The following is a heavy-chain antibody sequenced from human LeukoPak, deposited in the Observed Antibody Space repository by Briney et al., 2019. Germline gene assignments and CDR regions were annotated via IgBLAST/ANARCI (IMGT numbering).Heavy chain of an antibody. CDR3: AREGAIRTFHY. D-gene: IGHD1-26*01. Sequence: QPGGSLRLSCAASGFTFSSYAMNWVRQAPGKGLEWVSGISGSGTGTYYADSVKGRFTISRDNSKNTLYLQMNSLRAEDTAAYYCAREGAIRTFHYWGQGTLVTVSS. CDR2: ISGSGTGT. J-gene: IGHJ4*02. V-gene: IGHV3-23*01. CDR1: GFTFSSYA.